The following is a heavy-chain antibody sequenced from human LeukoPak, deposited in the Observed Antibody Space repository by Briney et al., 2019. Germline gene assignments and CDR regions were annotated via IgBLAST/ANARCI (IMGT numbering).Heavy chain of an antibody. D-gene: IGHD3-3*01. CDR3: ARDWDDFWSGYLQDGAFDI. V-gene: IGHV1-18*01. CDR1: GYTFTSYG. CDR2: ISAYNGNT. Sequence: ASVKVSCKASGYTFTSYGISWVRQAPGQGLEWMGWISAYNGNTNYAQKLQGRVTMTTDTSTSTAYMELRSLRSDDTAVYYCARDWDDFWSGYLQDGAFDIWGQGTMVTVSS. J-gene: IGHJ3*02.